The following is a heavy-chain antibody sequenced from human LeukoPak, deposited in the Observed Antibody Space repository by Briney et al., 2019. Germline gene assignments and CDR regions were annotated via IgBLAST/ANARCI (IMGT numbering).Heavy chain of an antibody. D-gene: IGHD5-12*01. CDR2: IRSSSET. CDR3: ARDAGNSGYGCDL. J-gene: IGHJ5*02. Sequence: GGSLRLSCAASGFIFSQYSMNWVRQAPGKGLEWVSHIRSSSETFYADTVKGRFTISRDNARNSLYLQMNNLRGEDTAIYYCARDAGNSGYGCDLWGQGTLVTVSS. V-gene: IGHV3-48*01. CDR1: GFIFSQYS.